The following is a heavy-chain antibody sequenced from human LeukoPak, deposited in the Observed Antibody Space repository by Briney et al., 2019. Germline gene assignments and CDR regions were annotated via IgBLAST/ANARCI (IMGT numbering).Heavy chain of an antibody. Sequence: GASVKVSCKASGGTFSTYAISWVRQAPGQGLEWMGWINTNTGNPTYAQGFTGRFVFSLDTSVSTAYLQISSLKAEDTAVYYCAREGYFDWGGYYGMDVWGQGTTVTVSS. CDR1: GGTFSTYA. CDR3: AREGYFDWGGYYGMDV. J-gene: IGHJ6*02. CDR2: INTNTGNP. V-gene: IGHV7-4-1*02. D-gene: IGHD3-9*01.